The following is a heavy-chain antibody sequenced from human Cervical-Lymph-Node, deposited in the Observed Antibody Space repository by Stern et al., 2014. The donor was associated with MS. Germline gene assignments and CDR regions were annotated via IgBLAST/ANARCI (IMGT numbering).Heavy chain of an antibody. CDR3: ARHVQGFDY. CDR1: GYSFTIYY. J-gene: IGHJ4*02. V-gene: IGHV5-51*01. CDR2: IYPYDSDT. Sequence: EVQLVQSGAEVKKPGESLKISCTLSGYSFTIYYIAWVRQMPGHGLELMGVIYPYDSDTTYSPSFQGQVTISADRSITTAYLQWSSLRASDTAMYYCARHVQGFDYWGQGTLVTVSS.